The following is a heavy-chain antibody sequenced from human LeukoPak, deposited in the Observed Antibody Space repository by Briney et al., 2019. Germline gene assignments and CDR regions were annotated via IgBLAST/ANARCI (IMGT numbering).Heavy chain of an antibody. V-gene: IGHV4-34*01. Sequence: PSETLSLTCAVYGGSFSGYYWSWIRQPPGKGLEWIGEINHSGSTNYNPSLKSRVNISVDTSKNQFSLKLSSVTAADTAVYYCARGLDGSGSYYRPRYYYYYYMDVWGKGTTVTVSS. CDR1: GGSFSGYY. D-gene: IGHD3-10*01. J-gene: IGHJ6*03. CDR2: INHSGST. CDR3: ARGLDGSGSYYRPRYYYYYYMDV.